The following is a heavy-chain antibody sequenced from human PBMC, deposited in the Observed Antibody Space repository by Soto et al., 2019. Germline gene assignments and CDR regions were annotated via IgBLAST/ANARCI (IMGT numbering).Heavy chain of an antibody. J-gene: IGHJ4*02. CDR1: GFTFSSYA. CDR2: ISGSGGST. D-gene: IGHD3-3*01. Sequence: PGGSLRLSCTASGFTFSSYAMSWVRQAPGKGLEWVSAISGSGGSTYYADSVKGRFTISRDNSKNTLYLQMNSLRAEDTAVYYCAKVGLFGVVTDAYFDYWGQGTLVTVSS. CDR3: AKVGLFGVVTDAYFDY. V-gene: IGHV3-23*01.